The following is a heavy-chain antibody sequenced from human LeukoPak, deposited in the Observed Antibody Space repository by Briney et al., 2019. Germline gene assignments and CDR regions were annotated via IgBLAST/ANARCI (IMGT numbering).Heavy chain of an antibody. J-gene: IGHJ4*02. CDR1: GFTFSSYA. Sequence: GGSLRLSCAASGFTFSSYAMTWVRQAPGKGLEWVSAISGSGGTTYYADSVKGRFTISRDNSWNTLYLQTNSLRADDTAVYYCARGLQEYTYGFDYWGQGTLVTVSS. CDR2: ISGSGGTT. V-gene: IGHV3-23*01. D-gene: IGHD5-18*01. CDR3: ARGLQEYTYGFDY.